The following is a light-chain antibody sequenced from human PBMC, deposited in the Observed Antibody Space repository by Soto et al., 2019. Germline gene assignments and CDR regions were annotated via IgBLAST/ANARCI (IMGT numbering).Light chain of an antibody. CDR1: QSVSHSY. J-gene: IGKJ1*01. V-gene: IGKV3-20*01. Sequence: EIVLTQSPGTLSLSPGERATLSCRASQSVSHSYLAWYQQKPGQAPRLLIYGASNRATGIPDRFSGSGSGTDFTLTITRLEPEDFAVYYCQHYGSSLWTFGQGTKVEIK. CDR2: GAS. CDR3: QHYGSSLWT.